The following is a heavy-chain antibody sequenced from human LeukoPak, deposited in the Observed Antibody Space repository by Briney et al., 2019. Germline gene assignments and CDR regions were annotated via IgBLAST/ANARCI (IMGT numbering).Heavy chain of an antibody. CDR3: ARGRGTVTTSDFDY. V-gene: IGHV3-20*04. J-gene: IGHJ4*02. D-gene: IGHD4-17*01. CDR1: GFTFSSYS. Sequence: GGSLRLSCAASGFTFSSYSMNWVRQAPGKGLEWVSGINWNGGSTGYADSVKGRFTISRDNAKNSLYLQMNSLRAEDTALYYCARGRGTVTTSDFDYWGQGTLVTVSS. CDR2: INWNGGST.